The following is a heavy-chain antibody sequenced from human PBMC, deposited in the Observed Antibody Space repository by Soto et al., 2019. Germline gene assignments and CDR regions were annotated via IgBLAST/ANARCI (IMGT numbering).Heavy chain of an antibody. CDR2: ISGSGGST. D-gene: IGHD3-22*01. CDR1: GFTFSSYA. J-gene: IGHJ4*02. Sequence: HPGGSLRLSCAASGFTFSSYAMSWVRQAPGKGLEWVSAISGSGGSTYYADSVKGRFTISRDNSKNTLYLQMNSLRAEDTAVYYCAKVRRITMIVDYWGQGTLVTVSS. CDR3: AKVRRITMIVDY. V-gene: IGHV3-23*01.